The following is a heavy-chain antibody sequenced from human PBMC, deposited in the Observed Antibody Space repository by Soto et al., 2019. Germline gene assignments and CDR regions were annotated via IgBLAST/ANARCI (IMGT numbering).Heavy chain of an antibody. CDR1: GFTFSSYG. V-gene: IGHV3-30*18. D-gene: IGHD3-10*01. CDR3: AKDRSRTYYYGSGSYFPEDY. CDR2: ISYDGSNK. J-gene: IGHJ4*02. Sequence: QVQLVESGGGVVQPGRSLRLSCAASGFTFSSYGMHWVRQAPGKGLEWVAVISYDGSNKYYADSVKGRFTISRDNSKNTLYLQMNSLRAEDTAVYYCAKDRSRTYYYGSGSYFPEDYWGQGTLVTVSS.